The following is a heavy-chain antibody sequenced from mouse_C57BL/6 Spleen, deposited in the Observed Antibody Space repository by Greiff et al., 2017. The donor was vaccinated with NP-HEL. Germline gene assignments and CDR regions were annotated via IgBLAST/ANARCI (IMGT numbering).Heavy chain of an antibody. J-gene: IGHJ2*01. V-gene: IGHV1-64*01. D-gene: IGHD3-2*02. Sequence: QVQLPPPGAELVKPAASVTLSCTASGYTFTSYWMHWVQPRPGQGLDWIGMIHPNSGSTNYNAKFKSKSTLTVDKSSSKAYMQLSSLTSEDSAVDYCARSGQLRFSYYFDYWGQGTTLTVSS. CDR1: GYTFTSYW. CDR3: ARSGQLRFSYYFDY. CDR2: IHPNSGST.